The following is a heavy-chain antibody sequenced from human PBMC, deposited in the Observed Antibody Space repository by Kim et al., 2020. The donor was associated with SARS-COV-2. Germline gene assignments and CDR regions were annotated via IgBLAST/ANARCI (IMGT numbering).Heavy chain of an antibody. CDR2: INHSGST. D-gene: IGHD6-19*01. V-gene: IGHV4-34*01. J-gene: IGHJ4*02. CDR1: GGSFSGYY. CDR3: ARVEYSSGLY. Sequence: SETLSLTCAVYGGSFSGYYWSWIRQPPGKGLEWIGEINHSGSTNYNPSLKSRVTISVDTSKNQFSLKLSSVTAADTAVYYCARVEYSSGLYWGQGTLVTVSS.